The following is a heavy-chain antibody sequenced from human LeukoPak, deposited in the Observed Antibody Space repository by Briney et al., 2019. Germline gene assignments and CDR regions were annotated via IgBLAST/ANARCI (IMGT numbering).Heavy chain of an antibody. V-gene: IGHV1-18*04. D-gene: IGHD4-11*01. CDR2: IRADNGDT. CDR3: AGDWPTVIADF. CDR1: GYKFLSHG. Sequence: GASVRVSCKTSGYKFLSHGISWVRQAAGQGLEWLGWIRADNGDTRFAQKFQGRFTMTTDTSTSTAHMELRSLRSDDTAVYYCAGDWPTVIADFWGQGTLVTVSS. J-gene: IGHJ1*01.